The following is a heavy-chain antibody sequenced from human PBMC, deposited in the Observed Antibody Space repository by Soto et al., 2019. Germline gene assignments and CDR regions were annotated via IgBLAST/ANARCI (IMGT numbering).Heavy chain of an antibody. V-gene: IGHV1-69*06. CDR1: GGTFSSYA. CDR2: IIPIFGTA. Sequence: QVQLVQSGAEVKKPGSSVKVSCKASGGTFSSYAISWVRQAPGQGLEWMGGIIPIFGTANYAQKFQGRVTITADKSTSTAYMERSSLRAEDTALYYCARVERLRVGELSNYYYYGMDVWGQGTTVTVSS. CDR3: ARVERLRVGELSNYYYYGMDV. D-gene: IGHD3-16*02. J-gene: IGHJ6*02.